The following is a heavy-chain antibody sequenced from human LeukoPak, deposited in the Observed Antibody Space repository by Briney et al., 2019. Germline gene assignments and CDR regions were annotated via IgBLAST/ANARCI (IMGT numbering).Heavy chain of an antibody. CDR1: GGSISSSTYY. CDR2: ISYSGST. D-gene: IGHD3-22*01. V-gene: IGHV4-39*01. J-gene: IGHJ4*02. CDR3: ARHYYDSSDYYPYYFNY. Sequence: PSETLSLTCTVSGGSISSSTYYWGWIRQPPGKGLEWIGSISYSGSTYYNPSLKSRVTISVDTSKNQFSLWLSSVTAADTAVYHCARHYYDSSDYYPYYFNYWGQGTLVTVSS.